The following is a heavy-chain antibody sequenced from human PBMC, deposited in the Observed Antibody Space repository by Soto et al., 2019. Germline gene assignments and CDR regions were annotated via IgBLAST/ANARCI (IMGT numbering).Heavy chain of an antibody. CDR2: IKSKTDGGTT. D-gene: IGHD1-26*01. CDR1: GFTFSNAW. CDR3: TTGSYFAFDI. V-gene: IGHV3-15*01. Sequence: GESLKISCAASGFTFSNAWMSWVRQAPGKGLEWVGRIKSKTDGGTTDYAAPVKGRFTISRDDSKNTLYLQMNSQKTEDTAVYYCTTGSYFAFDIWGQGTMVTVSS. J-gene: IGHJ3*02.